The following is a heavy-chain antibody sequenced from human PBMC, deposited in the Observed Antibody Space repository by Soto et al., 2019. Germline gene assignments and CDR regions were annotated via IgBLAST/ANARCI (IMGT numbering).Heavy chain of an antibody. CDR1: GFTFSSYE. CDR2: ISSSGSTI. Sequence: RGGALRLSCAASGFTFSSYEMNWVRQAPGKGLEWVSYISSSGSTIYYADSVKGRFTISRDNTENSLYLQMNSLRGEDTAVYYCARAPIRGPLFDYWGRGTLVTFSA. CDR3: ARAPIRGPLFDY. J-gene: IGHJ4*02. V-gene: IGHV3-48*03. D-gene: IGHD3-16*01.